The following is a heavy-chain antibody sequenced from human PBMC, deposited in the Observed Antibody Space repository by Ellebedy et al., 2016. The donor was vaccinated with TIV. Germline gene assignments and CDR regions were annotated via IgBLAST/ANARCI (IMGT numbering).Heavy chain of an antibody. CDR1: GDSISRSSYY. CDR2: IYYIGST. V-gene: IGHV4-39*01. J-gene: IGHJ5*02. D-gene: IGHD3-10*01. CDR3: ARWFGELLYVRWFDP. Sequence: GSLRLSCTVSGDSISRSSYYWGWIRQPPGKGLEWIGSIYYIGSTDYNPSLKSRVAISADTSKNQFSLRLSSVTAADTAVYYCARWFGELLYVRWFDPWGQGTLVTVSS.